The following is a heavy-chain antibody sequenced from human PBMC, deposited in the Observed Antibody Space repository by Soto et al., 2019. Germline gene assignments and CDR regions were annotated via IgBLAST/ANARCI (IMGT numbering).Heavy chain of an antibody. V-gene: IGHV4-34*01. CDR3: AGGYGYFRQ. D-gene: IGHD4-17*01. CDR2: ISQVGRA. CDR1: GDSFSVYF. Sequence: SETLSLTCYVAGDSFSVYFVNWLRQPPGKGLEWIGEISQVGRARYNPSLETRITISVDTSKTQFSLNLTSVTDADTAVYYCAGGYGYFRQWGQGALVTVSS. J-gene: IGHJ4*02.